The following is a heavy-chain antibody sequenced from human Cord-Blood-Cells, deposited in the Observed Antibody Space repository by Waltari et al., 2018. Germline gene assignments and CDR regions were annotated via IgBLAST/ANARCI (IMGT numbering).Heavy chain of an antibody. Sequence: QVQLVPSGAEVKKPGASVKVSCTASGYTFTGYYMPWVRPAPGQGLEWMGWINPNSGGTNYAQKFQGRVTMTRDTSISTAYMELSRLRSDDTAVYYCARDQGGSYYWFDPWGQGTLVTVSS. D-gene: IGHD1-26*01. CDR2: INPNSGGT. V-gene: IGHV1-2*02. CDR1: GYTFTGYY. CDR3: ARDQGGSYYWFDP. J-gene: IGHJ5*02.